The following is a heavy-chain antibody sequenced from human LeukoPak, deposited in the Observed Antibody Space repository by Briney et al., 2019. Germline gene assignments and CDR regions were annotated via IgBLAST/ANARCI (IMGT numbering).Heavy chain of an antibody. Sequence: GGSLRLSCSASGFTFSSYAMHWVRQAPGKGLEYVSAISSNGGSTYYADSVKGRFTISRDNSKNTLYLQMNSLRAEDTAVYYCAKAGPYSSGWYYFDYWGQGTLVTVSS. D-gene: IGHD6-19*01. CDR2: ISSNGGST. V-gene: IGHV3-64*04. J-gene: IGHJ4*02. CDR1: GFTFSSYA. CDR3: AKAGPYSSGWYYFDY.